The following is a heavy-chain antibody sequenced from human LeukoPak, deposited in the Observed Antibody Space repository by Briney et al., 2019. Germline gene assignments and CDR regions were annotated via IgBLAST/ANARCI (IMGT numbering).Heavy chain of an antibody. CDR2: MALSGGPT. V-gene: IGHV3-23*01. CDR3: ARGPSAVTTRYFDS. CDR1: GFTFSAYA. D-gene: IGHD4-23*01. Sequence: GGSLRLSCAASGFTFSAYAMAWVRRPPGRGLEWVSTMALSGGPTHYADSVKGRFTISRDNSKNTLYLQMNSLRAEDTAVYYCARGPSAVTTRYFDSWGQGTLVTVSS. J-gene: IGHJ4*02.